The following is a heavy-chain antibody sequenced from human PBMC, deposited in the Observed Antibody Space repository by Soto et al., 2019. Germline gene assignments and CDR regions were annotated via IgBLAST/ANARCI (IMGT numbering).Heavy chain of an antibody. Sequence: PGGSLRLSCAASGFTFSNAWMNWVRQAPGKGLEWVGRIKSKTDGGTTDYAAPVKGRFTISRDDSKNTLYLQMNSLKTEDTAVYYCTTDYSSSSRGRYSYGMDVWGQGTTVTVS. J-gene: IGHJ6*02. D-gene: IGHD6-6*01. CDR3: TTDYSSSSRGRYSYGMDV. CDR1: GFTFSNAW. V-gene: IGHV3-15*07. CDR2: IKSKTDGGTT.